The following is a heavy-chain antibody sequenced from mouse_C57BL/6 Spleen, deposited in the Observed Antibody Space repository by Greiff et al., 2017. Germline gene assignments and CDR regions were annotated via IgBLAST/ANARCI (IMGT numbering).Heavy chain of an antibody. D-gene: IGHD2-2*01. CDR3: ARLYYGSHIAYYYAMDY. V-gene: IGHV1-26*01. CDR1: GYTFTDYY. CDR2: INPNNGGT. J-gene: IGHJ4*01. Sequence: EVQLQQSGPELVKPGASVKISCKASGYTFTDYYMNWVKQSHGKSLEWIGDINPNNGGTSYNQKFKGKATLTVDKSSSTAYMELRSLTSEDSAVYYCARLYYGSHIAYYYAMDYWGQGTSVTVSS.